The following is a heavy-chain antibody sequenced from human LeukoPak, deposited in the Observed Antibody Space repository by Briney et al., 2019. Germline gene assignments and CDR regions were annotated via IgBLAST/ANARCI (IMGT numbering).Heavy chain of an antibody. D-gene: IGHD5-18*01. J-gene: IGHJ4*02. V-gene: IGHV3-23*01. CDR3: AKARAYSYASDY. Sequence: GGSLRLSCVASGLTFSSYAMSWVRQAPGMGLEWVSGISGSGGSTYYADSVKGRFTISRDNSKNTLYLQMNSLRAEDTAVYYCAKARAYSYASDYWGQGTLVTVSS. CDR1: GLTFSSYA. CDR2: ISGSGGST.